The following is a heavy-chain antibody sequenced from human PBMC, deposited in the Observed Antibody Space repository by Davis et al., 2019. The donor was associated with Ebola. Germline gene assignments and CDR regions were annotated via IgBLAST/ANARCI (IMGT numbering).Heavy chain of an antibody. CDR2: IKQDGSEK. D-gene: IGHD4-11*01. CDR1: GFTFSSYW. J-gene: IGHJ6*02. CDR3: AKDPELAPDYSNSYYYGMDV. V-gene: IGHV3-7*01. Sequence: PGESLKISCAASGFTFSSYWMSWVRQAPGKGLEWVANIKQDGSEKYYADSVKGRFTISRDNSKNTLYLQMNSLRAEDTAVYYCAKDPELAPDYSNSYYYGMDVWGQGTTVTVSS.